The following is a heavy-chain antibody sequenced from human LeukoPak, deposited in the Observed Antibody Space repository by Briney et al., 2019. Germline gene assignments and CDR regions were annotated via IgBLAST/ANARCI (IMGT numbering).Heavy chain of an antibody. D-gene: IGHD3-10*01. V-gene: IGHV4-59*01. CDR2: IYYSGST. Sequence: SETLSLTCTVSGGSISSYYWSWIRQPPGKGLEWIGYIYYSGSTNYNPSLKSRVTISVDTSKNQFSLKLSSVTAADTAEYYCARDRRRFGGPTWYYYGMDVWGQGTTVTVSS. CDR3: ARDRRRFGGPTWYYYGMDV. CDR1: GGSISSYY. J-gene: IGHJ6*02.